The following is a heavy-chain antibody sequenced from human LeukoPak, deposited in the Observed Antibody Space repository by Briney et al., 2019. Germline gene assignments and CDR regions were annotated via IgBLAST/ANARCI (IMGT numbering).Heavy chain of an antibody. CDR2: INQDGSEK. V-gene: IGHV3-7*04. D-gene: IGHD3-10*01. CDR1: GFTFSTSW. Sequence: GGSLRLSCEASGFTFSTSWMSWARQAPGRGLECVANINQDGSEKYYVDSVKGRFTISRDNAKNSLYLQMNSLRADNTAVYYCAKDSSANYWGQGTLVTVSS. CDR3: AKDSSANY. J-gene: IGHJ4*02.